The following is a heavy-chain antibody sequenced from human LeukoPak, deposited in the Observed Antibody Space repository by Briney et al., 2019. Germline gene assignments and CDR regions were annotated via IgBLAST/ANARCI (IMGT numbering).Heavy chain of an antibody. CDR1: GGSISSGSYY. J-gene: IGHJ4*02. CDR3: ASGYSYGRLDY. CDR2: IYTSGST. V-gene: IGHV4-61*02. D-gene: IGHD5-18*01. Sequence: SETLSLTCTVSGGSISSGSYYWSWIRQPAGKGLEWIVRIYTSGSTNYNPSLKSRVTISVDTSKNQFSLKLSSVTAADTVVYYCASGYSYGRLDYWGQGTLVTVSS.